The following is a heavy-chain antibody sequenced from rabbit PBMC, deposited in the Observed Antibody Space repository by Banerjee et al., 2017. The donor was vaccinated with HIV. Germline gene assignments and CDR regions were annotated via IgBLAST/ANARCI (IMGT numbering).Heavy chain of an antibody. CDR3: ARDLAGVIGWNFNL. D-gene: IGHD4-1*01. CDR2: INTSTGNT. J-gene: IGHJ4*01. Sequence: GKGLEWIACINTSTGNTVYASWAKGRFTISRNTSLNTVDLKMTSLTAADTATYFCARDLAGVIGWNFNLWGQGTLVTVS. V-gene: IGHV1S43*01.